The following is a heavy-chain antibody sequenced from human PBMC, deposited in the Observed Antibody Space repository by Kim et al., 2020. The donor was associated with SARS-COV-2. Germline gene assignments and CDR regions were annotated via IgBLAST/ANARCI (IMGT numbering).Heavy chain of an antibody. CDR2: ISSSGSTI. D-gene: IGHD1-26*01. J-gene: IGHJ1*01. CDR3: AVEWESDAKEYFQH. Sequence: GGSLRLSCAASGFTFSSYEMNWVRQAPGKGLEWVSYISSSGSTIYYADSVKGRFTISRDNAKNSLYLQMNSLRAEDTAVYYCAVEWESDAKEYFQHWGQGTLVTVSS. CDR1: GFTFSSYE. V-gene: IGHV3-48*03.